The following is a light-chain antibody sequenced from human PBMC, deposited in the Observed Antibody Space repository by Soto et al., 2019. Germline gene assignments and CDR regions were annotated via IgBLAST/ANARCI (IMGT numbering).Light chain of an antibody. CDR1: QSVSSN. CDR3: KQYNKWPPYT. Sequence: EIVMTQSPATLSVSPGERATLSCRASQSVSSNLAWYQQKPGQAPRLLIYGASTRATGIPARFSGSGSGTEFTLTISSLQSEDFAVSYCKQYNKWPPYTFGPGTKLEIK. CDR2: GAS. V-gene: IGKV3-15*01. J-gene: IGKJ2*01.